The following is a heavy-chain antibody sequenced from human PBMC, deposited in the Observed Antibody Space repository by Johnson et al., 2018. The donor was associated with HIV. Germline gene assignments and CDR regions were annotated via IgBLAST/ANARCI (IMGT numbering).Heavy chain of an antibody. Sequence: QEKLVESGGGVVQPGGSLRLSCAASGFTFSSYGMHWVRQAPGTGLEWVAFIRYDGSNKYYADSVKGRFTISRDNSKNTLYLQMNSLRAEDTAVYYCAKGLKLGSGDDAFDIWGQGTMVTVSS. J-gene: IGHJ3*02. CDR3: AKGLKLGSGDDAFDI. D-gene: IGHD7-27*01. CDR1: GFTFSSYG. V-gene: IGHV3-30*02. CDR2: IRYDGSNK.